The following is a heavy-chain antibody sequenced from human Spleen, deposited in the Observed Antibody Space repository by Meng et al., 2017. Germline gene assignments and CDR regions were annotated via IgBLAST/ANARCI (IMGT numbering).Heavy chain of an antibody. Sequence: GGSLRLSCKASGYTFTSYWIGWVRQMPGKGLEWMGIIYPGDSDTRYSPSFQGQVTISADKSISTAYLQWSSLKASDTAIYYCARLSLDYGASLGGFDYWGQGTLVTVSS. CDR1: GYTFTSYW. V-gene: IGHV5-51*01. CDR2: IYPGDSDT. CDR3: ARLSLDYGASLGGFDY. D-gene: IGHD4-17*01. J-gene: IGHJ4*02.